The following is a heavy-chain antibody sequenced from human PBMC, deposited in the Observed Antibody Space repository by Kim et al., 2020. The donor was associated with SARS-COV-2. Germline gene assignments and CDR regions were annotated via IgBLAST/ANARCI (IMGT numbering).Heavy chain of an antibody. V-gene: IGHV1-3*01. CDR3: AREVAVAEGVPGY. Sequence: YSQKFQGRVTITRDTYARTAYMELSSLRSEETAVYYCAREVAVAEGVPGYWGQGTLVTVSS. J-gene: IGHJ4*02. D-gene: IGHD6-19*01.